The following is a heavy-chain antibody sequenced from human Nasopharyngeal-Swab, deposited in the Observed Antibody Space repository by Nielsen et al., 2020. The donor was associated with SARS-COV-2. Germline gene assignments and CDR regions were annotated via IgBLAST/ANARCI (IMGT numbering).Heavy chain of an antibody. CDR3: ARLDARTIIWGGMDV. CDR2: INHSGST. J-gene: IGHJ6*02. Sequence: WIRRVPGNGLEWIGEINHSGSTNYNPSLKSRVTISVDTSKNQFSLKLSSVTAADTAVYYCARLDARTIIWGGMDVWGQGTTVTVSS. D-gene: IGHD3-16*01. V-gene: IGHV4-34*01.